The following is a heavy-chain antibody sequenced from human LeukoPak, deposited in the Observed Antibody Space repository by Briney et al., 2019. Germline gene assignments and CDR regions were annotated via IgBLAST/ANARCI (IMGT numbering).Heavy chain of an antibody. Sequence: SETLSLTCAVYGGSFSGYYWSWIRQPPGKGLEWIGEINHSGSANYNPSHKSRVTISLDTSKNQFSLKLSSVTAADTAVYYCARGQGTVTTHWGQGTLVTVSS. CDR1: GGSFSGYY. J-gene: IGHJ4*02. CDR3: ARGQGTVTTH. D-gene: IGHD4-17*01. V-gene: IGHV4-34*01. CDR2: INHSGSA.